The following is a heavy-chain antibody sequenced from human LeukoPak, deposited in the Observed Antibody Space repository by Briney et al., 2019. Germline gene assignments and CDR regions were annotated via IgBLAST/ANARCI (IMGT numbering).Heavy chain of an antibody. Sequence: GASVKVSCKASGGTFSSYALSWVRQAPGQGLEWMGRIIPTLGITTYAQKFQGRLTITADKSTNTAYMELSSLRSEDTTVYYCASPPYRGGWDNWYFDLWGRGTLVTVSS. V-gene: IGHV1-69*04. D-gene: IGHD1-26*01. CDR2: IIPTLGIT. CDR3: ASPPYRGGWDNWYFDL. CDR1: GGTFSSYA. J-gene: IGHJ2*01.